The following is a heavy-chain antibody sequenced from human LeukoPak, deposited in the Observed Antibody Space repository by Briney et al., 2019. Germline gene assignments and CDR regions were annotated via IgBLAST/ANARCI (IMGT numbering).Heavy chain of an antibody. V-gene: IGHV3-30-3*01. Sequence: PGGSLRLSCAASGFTFSSYAMHWVRQAPGKGLEWVAVISYDGSNKYYADSVKGRFTISRDNSKNTLYLQMNSLRAEDTAVYYCARGEYSSGWYMFFRYWGQGTLVTVSS. CDR2: ISYDGSNK. CDR3: ARGEYSSGWYMFFRY. J-gene: IGHJ4*02. CDR1: GFTFSSYA. D-gene: IGHD6-19*01.